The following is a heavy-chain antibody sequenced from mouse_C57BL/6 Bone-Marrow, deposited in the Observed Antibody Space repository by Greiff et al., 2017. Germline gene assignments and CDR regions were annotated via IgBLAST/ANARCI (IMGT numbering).Heavy chain of an antibody. D-gene: IGHD1-1*01. CDR2: INPGSGGT. J-gene: IGHJ2*01. CDR1: GYAFTNYL. CDR3: ARSRHYYGSSYCDY. Sequence: QVQLKQSGAELVRPGTSVKVSCKASGYAFTNYLIEWVKQRPGQGLEWIGVINPGSGGTNYNEKFKGKATLTADKSSSTAYMQLSSLTSEDSAVYFCARSRHYYGSSYCDYWGQGTTLTVSS. V-gene: IGHV1-54*01.